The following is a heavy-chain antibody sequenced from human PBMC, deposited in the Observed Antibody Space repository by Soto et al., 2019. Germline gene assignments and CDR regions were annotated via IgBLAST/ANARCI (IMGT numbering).Heavy chain of an antibody. V-gene: IGHV4-31*03. J-gene: IGHJ5*02. D-gene: IGHD3-22*01. Sequence: SETLSLTCTVSGGSISSGGYYWSWIRQHPGKGLEWVGYIYYSGSTYYNPSLKSRVTISVDTSKNQFSLKLSSVTAADTAVYYCARGGKYYYDSSGYANWFDPWGQGTLVTVS. CDR1: GGSISSGGYY. CDR2: IYYSGST. CDR3: ARGGKYYYDSSGYANWFDP.